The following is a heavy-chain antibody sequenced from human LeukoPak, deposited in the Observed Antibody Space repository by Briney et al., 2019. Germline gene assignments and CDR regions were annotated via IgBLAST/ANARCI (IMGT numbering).Heavy chain of an antibody. J-gene: IGHJ6*03. CDR1: GFTFSSYA. Sequence: PGRSLRLSCAASGFTFSSYAMHWVRQAPGKGLEWVAVISYDGSNKYYADSVKGRFTISRDNAKNTLYLQMNSLRAEDTAVYYCARSMVRGVMAAGGFMDVWGKGTTVTVSS. CDR2: ISYDGSNK. D-gene: IGHD3-10*01. V-gene: IGHV3-30*04. CDR3: ARSMVRGVMAAGGFMDV.